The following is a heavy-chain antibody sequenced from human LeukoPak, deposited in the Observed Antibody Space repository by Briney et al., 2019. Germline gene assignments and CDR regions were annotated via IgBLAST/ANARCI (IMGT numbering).Heavy chain of an antibody. Sequence: GGSLRLSCAASGFTFSSYAMSWVRQAPGKGLEWVSAISGSGGSTYYADSVKGRFTISRDNSKNTLYLQMNSLRAEDTAVYYCAKDRYDSRVRVYYSDYWGQGTLVTVSS. J-gene: IGHJ4*02. CDR2: ISGSGGST. D-gene: IGHD3-22*01. CDR3: AKDRYDSRVRVYYSDY. V-gene: IGHV3-23*01. CDR1: GFTFSSYA.